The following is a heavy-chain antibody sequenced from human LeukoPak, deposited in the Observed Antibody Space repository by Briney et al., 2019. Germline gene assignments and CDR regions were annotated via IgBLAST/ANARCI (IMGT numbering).Heavy chain of an antibody. V-gene: IGHV3-30-3*01. J-gene: IGHJ6*01. CDR1: GLIFSSYA. Sequence: GGSLTLYCAASGLIFSSYAMHWLRKAPGKGLEWLAVISYDGSKKYYADSVKGRYTISRHNTKNTLYLQSNCLRAEDTAVYYCAMSHSGGGFCCCGLGVWGQGTTVTVSS. CDR3: AMSHSGGGFCCCGLGV. CDR2: ISYDGSKK. D-gene: IGHD2-15*01.